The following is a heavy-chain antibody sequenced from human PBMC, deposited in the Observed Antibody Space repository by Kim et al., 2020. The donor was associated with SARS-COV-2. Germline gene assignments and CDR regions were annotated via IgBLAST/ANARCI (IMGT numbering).Heavy chain of an antibody. CDR3: ARDLGYCSSTSCNRNWFDP. Sequence: ASVKVSCKASGYTFTSYGISWVRRAPGQGLEWMGWISTYNGNKNYAQNLQGRVTMTTDTSTSTAYMDLRSLRSDDTAVYYCARDLGYCSSTSCNRNWFDPWGQGTLVTVSS. J-gene: IGHJ5*02. CDR2: ISTYNGNK. CDR1: GYTFTSYG. V-gene: IGHV1-18*04. D-gene: IGHD2-2*01.